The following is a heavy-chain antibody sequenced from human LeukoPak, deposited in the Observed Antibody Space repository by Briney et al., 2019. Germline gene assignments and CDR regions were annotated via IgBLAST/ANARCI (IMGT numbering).Heavy chain of an antibody. D-gene: IGHD3-22*01. J-gene: IGHJ4*02. CDR1: GYTFTGYY. Sequence: ASVKVSCKASGYTFTGYYMHWVRQAPGQGLEWMGWINPNSGGTNYAQKFQGRVTMTRDTPISTAYMELSRLRSDDTAVYYCARERFVFSSGYYRLPHYWGQGTLVTVSS. CDR2: INPNSGGT. V-gene: IGHV1-2*02. CDR3: ARERFVFSSGYYRLPHY.